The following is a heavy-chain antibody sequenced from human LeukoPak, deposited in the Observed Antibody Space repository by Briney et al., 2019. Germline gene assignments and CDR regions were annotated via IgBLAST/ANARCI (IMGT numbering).Heavy chain of an antibody. J-gene: IGHJ4*02. CDR2: IYPGDSDT. V-gene: IGHV5-51*01. D-gene: IGHD1-7*01. CDR3: ARQEGYNWNWVYFYY. Sequence: GESLKISCKGSGYSFTSYWIGWVRQMPGKGLEWMGIIYPGDSDTRYSPSFQGQVTISADKSISTAYLQWSSLKASDTAMYYCARQEGYNWNWVYFYYWGQGTLVTVSS. CDR1: GYSFTSYW.